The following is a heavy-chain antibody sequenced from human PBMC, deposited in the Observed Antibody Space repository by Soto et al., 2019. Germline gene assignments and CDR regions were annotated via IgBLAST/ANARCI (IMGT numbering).Heavy chain of an antibody. V-gene: IGHV4-61*01. J-gene: IGHJ5*02. D-gene: IGHD1-26*01. CDR2: ISYTGDT. CDR3: ARIIVGVTVDL. CDR1: GDSVSSDSYF. Sequence: VSLTCTVPGDSVSSDSYFWTWIRQPPGKGLEWIAYISYTGDTNYNPSLKSRVTISVDTSTNQFFLTLTSVTAADTAVYFCARIIVGVTVDLWGQGSLGTVSS.